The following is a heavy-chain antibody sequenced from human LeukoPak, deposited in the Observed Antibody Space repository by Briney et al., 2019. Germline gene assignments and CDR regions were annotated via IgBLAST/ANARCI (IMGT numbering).Heavy chain of an antibody. V-gene: IGHV3-23*01. CDR3: AKSAAAAGRTYFDY. D-gene: IGHD6-13*01. J-gene: IGHJ4*02. CDR1: GFTFSSYA. CDR2: VSGSGDST. Sequence: GGSLRLSCAASGFTFSSYAMSWVRQAPGKGLEWVSDVSGSGDSTYYADSVKGRFTISRDNSKNTLYLQMNSLRAEDTAVYYCAKSAAAAGRTYFDYWGQGTLVTVSS.